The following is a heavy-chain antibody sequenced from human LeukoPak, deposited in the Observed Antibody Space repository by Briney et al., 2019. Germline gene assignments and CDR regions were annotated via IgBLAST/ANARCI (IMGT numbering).Heavy chain of an antibody. D-gene: IGHD5-24*01. CDR3: ARGRRDGYNWYFDY. CDR1: GGSISSYY. J-gene: IGHJ4*02. V-gene: IGHV4-59*01. Sequence: PSETLSLTCTVSGGSISSYYWSWIRQPPGKGLEWIGYIYYSGSTNYNPSLKSRVTISVDTSKNQFSLRLSSVTAADTAVYYCARGRRDGYNWYFDYWGQGTLVTVSS. CDR2: IYYSGST.